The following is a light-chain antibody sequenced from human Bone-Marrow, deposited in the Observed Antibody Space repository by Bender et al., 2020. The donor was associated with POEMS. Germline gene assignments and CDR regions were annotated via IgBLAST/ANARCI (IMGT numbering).Light chain of an antibody. Sequence: SYEVTQPPSVSVSPGQTAGITCSGDDLGDKYVAWYQQKPGQSPVLVIYQDTKRPSGIPERFSGSNSGNTATLTISGTRAMDEADYYCQAWDTYSVIFGGGTKLTVL. J-gene: IGLJ2*01. V-gene: IGLV3-1*01. CDR2: QDT. CDR1: DLGDKY. CDR3: QAWDTYSVI.